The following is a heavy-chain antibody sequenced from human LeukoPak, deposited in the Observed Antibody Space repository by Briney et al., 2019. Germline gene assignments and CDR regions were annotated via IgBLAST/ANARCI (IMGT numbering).Heavy chain of an antibody. Sequence: SETLSLTCTVSGGSISSYYWSWIRQPPGKGLEWIGYIYYSGSTNYNPSLKSRVTISVDTSKNQFSLKLSSVTAAGTAVYYCARHYYDSSGYYSPMGYWGQGTLVTVSS. CDR2: IYYSGST. CDR3: ARHYYDSSGYYSPMGY. D-gene: IGHD3-22*01. J-gene: IGHJ4*02. V-gene: IGHV4-59*01. CDR1: GGSISSYY.